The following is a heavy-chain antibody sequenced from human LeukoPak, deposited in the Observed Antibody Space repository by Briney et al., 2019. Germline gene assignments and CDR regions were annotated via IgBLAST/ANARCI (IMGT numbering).Heavy chain of an antibody. J-gene: IGHJ6*02. CDR3: ARDSWAAAGTFYYYYGMDV. Sequence: ASVKVSCKASGYTFTGYYMHWVRQAPGKGLEWMGWINPNSGGTNYAQKFQGRVTMTRDTSISTAYMELSRLRSDDTAVYYCARDSWAAAGTFYYYYGMDVWGQGTTVTVSS. V-gene: IGHV1-2*02. D-gene: IGHD6-13*01. CDR1: GYTFTGYY. CDR2: INPNSGGT.